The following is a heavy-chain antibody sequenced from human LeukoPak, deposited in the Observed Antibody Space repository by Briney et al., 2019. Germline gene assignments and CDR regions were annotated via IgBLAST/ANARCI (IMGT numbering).Heavy chain of an antibody. CDR2: IYSGGST. CDR3: ARDAHGSWYQD. D-gene: IGHD6-13*01. V-gene: IGHV3-53*01. Sequence: PGGSLRLSCAASGFTVSSNYMSWVRQAPGKGLEWVSVIYSGGSTYYADSVKGRFTISRDNSKNTLYLQMNSLRAEDTAVYYCARDAHGSWYQDWGQGTLVTVSS. CDR1: GFTVSSNY. J-gene: IGHJ4*02.